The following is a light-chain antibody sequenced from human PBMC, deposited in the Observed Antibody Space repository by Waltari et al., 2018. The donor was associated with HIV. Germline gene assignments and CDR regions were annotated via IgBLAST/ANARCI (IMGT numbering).Light chain of an antibody. CDR2: DNN. Sequence: QSALTQAPSASGTPGQRVDISCSGATSNIGSNNVNWYQHLPGAAPKLLIDDNNQRPSGIPDRFSGSKSGPSASLAITGLQSDDEADFYCSTWDDNLNGPVFGGGTRLTVL. CDR3: STWDDNLNGPV. V-gene: IGLV1-44*01. J-gene: IGLJ3*02. CDR1: TSNIGSNN.